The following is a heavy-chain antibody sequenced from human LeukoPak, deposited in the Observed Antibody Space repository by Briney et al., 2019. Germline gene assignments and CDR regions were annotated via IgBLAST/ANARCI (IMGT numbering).Heavy chain of an antibody. V-gene: IGHV4-39*07. Sequence: SETLSLTCTVSGGSISSSSYNWGWIRQTPGEGLEWIGSIYYSGSTYYNPSLKSRVSLSIDTSKNQFSLKLSSVTAADTAVYYCARYGAMVRGMRGLDVWGQGTTVTVSS. D-gene: IGHD3-10*01. CDR1: GGSISSSSYN. CDR3: ARYGAMVRGMRGLDV. J-gene: IGHJ6*02. CDR2: IYYSGST.